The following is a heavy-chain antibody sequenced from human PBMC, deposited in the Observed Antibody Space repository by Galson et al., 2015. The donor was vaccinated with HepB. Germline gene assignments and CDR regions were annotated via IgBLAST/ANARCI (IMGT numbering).Heavy chain of an antibody. CDR2: IKSKTDGGTT. V-gene: IGHV3-15*01. CDR3: TTAPGTAVAGYYYYGMDV. J-gene: IGHJ6*02. Sequence: SLRLSCAASGFTFSNAWMSWVRQAPGKGLEWVGRIKSKTDGGTTDYAAPVKGRFTISRDDSKNTLYLQMNSLKTEDTAVYYCTTAPGTAVAGYYYYGMDVWGQGTTVIVSS. D-gene: IGHD6-19*01. CDR1: GFTFSNAW.